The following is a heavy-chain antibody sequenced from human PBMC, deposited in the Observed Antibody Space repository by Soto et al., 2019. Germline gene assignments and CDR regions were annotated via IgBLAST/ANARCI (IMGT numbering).Heavy chain of an antibody. V-gene: IGHV3-9*01. Sequence: GGSLRLSCAASGFTFDDYAMHWVRQAPGKGLEWVSGISWNSGSIGYADSVKGRFTISRDNAKNSLYLQMNSPRAEDTAVYYCAKVVVVAANDAFDIWGQGTMVTVSS. CDR1: GFTFDDYA. J-gene: IGHJ3*02. CDR3: AKVVVVAANDAFDI. CDR2: ISWNSGSI. D-gene: IGHD2-15*01.